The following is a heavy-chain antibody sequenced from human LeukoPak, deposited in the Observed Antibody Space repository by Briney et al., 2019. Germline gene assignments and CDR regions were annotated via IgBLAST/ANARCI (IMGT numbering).Heavy chain of an antibody. D-gene: IGHD6-13*01. Sequence: SVKVSCKASGGTFISYAISWVRQPPGQGLEWMGGIILIFGTANYAQKFQGRVTITADKSTSTAYMELSSLRSEDTAVYYCARLMTAAGTRPTYYFDYWGQGTLVTVSS. CDR3: ARLMTAAGTRPTYYFDY. V-gene: IGHV1-69*06. J-gene: IGHJ4*02. CDR2: IILIFGTA. CDR1: GGTFISYA.